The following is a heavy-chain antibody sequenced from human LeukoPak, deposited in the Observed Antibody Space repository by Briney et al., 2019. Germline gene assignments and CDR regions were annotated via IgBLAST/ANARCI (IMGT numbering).Heavy chain of an antibody. CDR3: ARGRFYDFWSGYNQAYYFDY. D-gene: IGHD3-3*01. J-gene: IGHJ4*02. CDR2: INHSGST. V-gene: IGHV4-34*01. CDR1: GGSFSGYY. Sequence: SETLSLTCAVYGGSFSGYYWSWIRQPPGKGLEWVGEINHSGSTNYNPSLKSRVTISVDTSKNQFSLKLSSVTAADTAVYYCARGRFYDFWSGYNQAYYFDYWGQGTLVTVSS.